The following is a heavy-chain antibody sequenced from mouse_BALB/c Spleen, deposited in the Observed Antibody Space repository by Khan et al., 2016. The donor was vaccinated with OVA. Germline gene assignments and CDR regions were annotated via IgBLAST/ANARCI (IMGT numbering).Heavy chain of an antibody. CDR1: GYTFSSYV. D-gene: IGHD1-1*01. CDR3: CGSLYYYGSAYEGFAY. J-gene: IGHJ3*01. CDR2: ISPNSDGS. Sequence: EVQLQQSGPELVKPGASVKMSCKASGYTFSSYVMHWVKQKPGQGLEWIGYISPNSDGSKYNEKFRGKATLTSDKSSSTAYMELSSLTSEDSAVSYWCGSLYYYGSAYEGFAYWGQGTLVTVSA. V-gene: IGHV1S136*01.